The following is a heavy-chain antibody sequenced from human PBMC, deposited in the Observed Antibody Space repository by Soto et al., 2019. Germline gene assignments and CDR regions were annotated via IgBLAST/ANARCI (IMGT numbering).Heavy chain of an antibody. CDR2: ISYDGSNK. V-gene: IGHV3-30-3*01. CDR1: GFTFSSYA. Sequence: SLRLSCAASGFTFSSYAMHWVRQAPGKGLEWVAVISYDGSNKYYADSVKGRFTISRDNSKNTLYLQMNSLRAEDTAVYYCARSPEAYYGMDVWGQGTTVTVSS. J-gene: IGHJ6*02. CDR3: ARSPEAYYGMDV.